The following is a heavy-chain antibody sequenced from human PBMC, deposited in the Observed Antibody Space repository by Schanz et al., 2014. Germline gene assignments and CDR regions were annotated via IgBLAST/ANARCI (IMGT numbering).Heavy chain of an antibody. D-gene: IGHD2-15*01. V-gene: IGHV3-53*01. J-gene: IGHJ4*02. Sequence: EVQLVESGGGLIQPGGSLRLSYVASGFTVSSNYMSWVRQAPGKGLEWVSVIYSDGRTYYGDSVKGRFTISRDNSKNTLYLQMNSLXXXXXXMYYCARDKGGLIPFDYWGQGTLVAVSS. CDR3: ARDKGGLIPFDY. CDR2: IYSDGRT. CDR1: GFTVSSNY.